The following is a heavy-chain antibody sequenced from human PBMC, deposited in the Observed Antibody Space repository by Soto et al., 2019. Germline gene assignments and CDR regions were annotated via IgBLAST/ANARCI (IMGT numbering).Heavy chain of an antibody. Sequence: QVQLQESGPGLVKPSETLSLTCTVSGGSINTGVYYWSWIRQPPGKGLEWLGYIYITGSMNYHPSLEGRVTVSVDTSKNQFSLSLNSVTAADTAVYYCARGRPRAAASYFDDWGQGTLVTVSS. CDR1: GGSINTGVYY. CDR2: IYITGSM. D-gene: IGHD6-25*01. CDR3: ARGRPRAAASYFDD. J-gene: IGHJ4*02. V-gene: IGHV4-61*08.